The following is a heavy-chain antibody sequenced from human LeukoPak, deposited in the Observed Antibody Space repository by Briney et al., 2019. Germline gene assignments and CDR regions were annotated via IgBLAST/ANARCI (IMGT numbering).Heavy chain of an antibody. D-gene: IGHD2-21*02. V-gene: IGHV1-69*05. CDR1: GGTFSSYA. Sequence: SVKVSCKASGGTFSSYAISWVRQAPGQGLEWMGRIIPTFGTANYAQKFQGRVTITTDESTSTAYMELSSLRSEDTAVYYCARDSSPEYCGGDCSSYYFDYWGQGTLVTVSS. CDR3: ARDSSPEYCGGDCSSYYFDY. J-gene: IGHJ4*02. CDR2: IIPTFGTA.